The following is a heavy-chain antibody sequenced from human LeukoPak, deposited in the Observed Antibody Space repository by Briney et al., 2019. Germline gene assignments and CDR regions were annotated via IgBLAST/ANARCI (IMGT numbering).Heavy chain of an antibody. CDR1: GGTFSSYA. CDR3: ARAAAVAFSSSWSYLPDPYYFDY. D-gene: IGHD6-13*01. V-gene: IGHV1-69*04. Sequence: GASVKVSCKASGGTFSSYAISWVRQAPGQGLEWMGRIIPILGIANYAQKFQGRVTITADKSTGTAYMELSRLRSDDTAVYYCARAAAVAFSSSWSYLPDPYYFDYWGQGTLVTVSS. CDR2: IIPILGIA. J-gene: IGHJ4*02.